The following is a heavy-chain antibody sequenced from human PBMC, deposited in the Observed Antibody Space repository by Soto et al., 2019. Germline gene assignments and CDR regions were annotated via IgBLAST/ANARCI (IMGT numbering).Heavy chain of an antibody. CDR2: IIPIFGTA. V-gene: IGHV1-69*13. CDR1: GYTFTSYG. Sequence: GASVKVSCKASGYTFTSYGITWVRQAPGQGLEWMGGIIPIFGTANYAQKFQGRVTITADESTSTAYMELSSLRSEDTAVYYCARNPNWSQDAFDIWGQGTMVTVSS. J-gene: IGHJ3*02. CDR3: ARNPNWSQDAFDI.